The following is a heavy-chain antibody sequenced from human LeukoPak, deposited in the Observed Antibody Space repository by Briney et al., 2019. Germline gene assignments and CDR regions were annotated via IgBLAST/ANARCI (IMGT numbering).Heavy chain of an antibody. V-gene: IGHV4-59*11. D-gene: IGHD2-21*01. J-gene: IGHJ6*03. CDR3: GRDALVGYFSYYYMDV. CDR2: IYYSGST. CDR1: GGSISSHY. Sequence: SETLSLTCTVSGGSISSHYWSWIRQPPGKGLDWIGYIYYSGSTSYNPSLKSRVTISIDTSKSQFSLKLTSVTAADTAVYYCGRDALVGYFSYYYMDVWGKGTTVTVSS.